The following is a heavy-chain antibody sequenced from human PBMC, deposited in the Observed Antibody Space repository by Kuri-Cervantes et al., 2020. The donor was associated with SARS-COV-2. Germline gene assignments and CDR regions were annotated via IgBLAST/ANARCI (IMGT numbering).Heavy chain of an antibody. V-gene: IGHV1-46*01. CDR2: INHSGGST. CDR3: ASEEIVAVRGKNYYYYYMDV. Sequence: ASVKVSCKASGYTFTSYYMHWVRQAPGQGLEWMGIINHSGGSTSYAQKFQGRVTMTRDTSTSTVYMELSSLRSEDTAVYYCASEEIVAVRGKNYYYYYMDVWGKGTTVTDSS. D-gene: IGHD3-22*01. CDR1: GYTFTSYY. J-gene: IGHJ6*03.